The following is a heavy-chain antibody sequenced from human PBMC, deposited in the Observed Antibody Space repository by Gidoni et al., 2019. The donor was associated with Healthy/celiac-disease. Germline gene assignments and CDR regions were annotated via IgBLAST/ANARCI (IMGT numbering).Heavy chain of an antibody. CDR1: GGTFSSYA. CDR2: IIPILGIA. V-gene: IGHV1-69*04. J-gene: IGHJ5*02. D-gene: IGHD6-6*01. CDR3: ARDIAARPLWFDP. Sequence: QVQLVQSGAEVQKPGSSVKVSCKASGGTFSSYAISWVRPAPGQGLEWMGRIIPILGIANYAQKFQGRVTITADKSTSTAYMELSSLRSEDTAVYYCARDIAARPLWFDPWGQGTLVTVSS.